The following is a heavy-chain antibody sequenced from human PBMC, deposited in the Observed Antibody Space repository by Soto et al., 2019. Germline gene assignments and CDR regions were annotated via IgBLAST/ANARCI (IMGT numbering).Heavy chain of an antibody. Sequence: QVQLVQSGAEVKKPGASVKVSCKASGYTFTYYHVHWVRQAPGQGLEWMGIINPNSGGTNYAQKFQGRVTMTRDTSISTAYLELSRVRSDDTAVYYCASPRGVYGAYDMWGQGTMVTVSP. CDR3: ASPRGVYGAYDM. V-gene: IGHV1-2*02. D-gene: IGHD2-8*01. J-gene: IGHJ3*02. CDR1: GYTFTYYH. CDR2: INPNSGGT.